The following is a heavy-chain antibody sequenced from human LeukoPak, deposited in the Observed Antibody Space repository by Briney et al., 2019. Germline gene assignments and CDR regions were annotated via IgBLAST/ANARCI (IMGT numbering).Heavy chain of an antibody. CDR1: GFTVSSNY. Sequence: GGSLRLSCVASGFTVSSNYMSWVRQAPGKGLEWVSVIYSAGNTYYADSVKSRFTISRHNSKNTLYLQMNSLRVEGTAVYYCVRGGTPGYSSGRIDYWGQGTLVTVSS. V-gene: IGHV3-53*04. CDR3: VRGGTPGYSSGRIDY. D-gene: IGHD6-19*01. CDR2: IYSAGNT. J-gene: IGHJ4*02.